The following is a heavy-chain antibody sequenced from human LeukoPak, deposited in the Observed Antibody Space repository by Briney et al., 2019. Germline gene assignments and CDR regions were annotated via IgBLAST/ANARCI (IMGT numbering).Heavy chain of an antibody. CDR3: ARERHTFDP. J-gene: IGHJ5*02. CDR1: GLTFSDYW. CDR2: ITSSSSYI. V-gene: IGHV3-21*01. Sequence: GGSLRLSCAASGLTFSDYWMSWVRQAPGGGLEWVSSITSSSSYIYYADSVKGRFTISRDDAKNSLYLQMNSLRVEDTAVYYCARERHTFDPWGQGTLVTVSS. D-gene: IGHD6-25*01.